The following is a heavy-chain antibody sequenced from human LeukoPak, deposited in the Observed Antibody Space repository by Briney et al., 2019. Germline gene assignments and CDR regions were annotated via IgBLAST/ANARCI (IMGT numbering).Heavy chain of an antibody. Sequence: GGSLRLSCAASGFTFSSYAMSWVRQAPGKGLEWVSAISGSGGSTYYADSVKGRITISRDNSKNTLYLQMNSLRAEDTAVYYCAKVVSIAVAGTWIDYWGQGTLVTVSS. D-gene: IGHD6-19*01. CDR3: AKVVSIAVAGTWIDY. CDR2: ISGSGGST. J-gene: IGHJ4*02. V-gene: IGHV3-23*01. CDR1: GFTFSSYA.